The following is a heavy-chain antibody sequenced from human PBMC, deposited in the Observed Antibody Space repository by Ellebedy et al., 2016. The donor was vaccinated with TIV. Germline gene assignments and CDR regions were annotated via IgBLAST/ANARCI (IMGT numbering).Heavy chain of an antibody. J-gene: IGHJ6*02. CDR1: GGSFSGNY. CDR2: INDRGST. CDR3: ARGALAILGVVTGYYGLDV. V-gene: IGHV4-34*01. Sequence: MPSETLSLTCAVYGGSFSGNYWSWIRQPPGKGLEWIGEINDRGSTNYNPSLKSRVTISGDTSKNQFSLKLTSVSAADTAVYYCARGALAILGVVTGYYGLDVWGQGTTVTVSS. D-gene: IGHD3-3*01.